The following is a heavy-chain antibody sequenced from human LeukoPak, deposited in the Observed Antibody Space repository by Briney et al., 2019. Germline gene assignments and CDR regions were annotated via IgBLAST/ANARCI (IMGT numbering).Heavy chain of an antibody. Sequence: ASVKVSCTASGYTFTGYYMHWVRQAPGQGLEWMGWINPNIGGTNYAQKFQGRVTMTRDTSISTAYMELSRLRSDDTAVYYCARSPPYSSGADGWFDPWGQGTLVTVSS. J-gene: IGHJ5*02. D-gene: IGHD6-19*01. CDR3: ARSPPYSSGADGWFDP. V-gene: IGHV1-2*02. CDR2: INPNIGGT. CDR1: GYTFTGYY.